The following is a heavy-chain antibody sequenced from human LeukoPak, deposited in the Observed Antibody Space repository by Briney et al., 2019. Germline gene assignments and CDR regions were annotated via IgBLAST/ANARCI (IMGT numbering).Heavy chain of an antibody. D-gene: IGHD3-3*01. J-gene: IGHJ4*02. CDR2: ISGGGGST. CDR1: GFTFSSYA. CDR3: AKSHTTFGVATEAPPFDY. V-gene: IGHV3-23*01. Sequence: GGSLRLSCAASGFTFSSYAMSWVRQAPGKGLEWVSGISGGGGSTYYADSVKGRFTISRDNSKNTLYVRMNSLRAEDTAVYYCAKSHTTFGVATEAPPFDYWGQGTLVTVSP.